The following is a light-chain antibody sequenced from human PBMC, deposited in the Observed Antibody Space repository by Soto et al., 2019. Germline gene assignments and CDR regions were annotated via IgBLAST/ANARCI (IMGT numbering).Light chain of an antibody. Sequence: DIQMTQSPSTLSAYVGDRVTITCRASQSISSWLAWYQQKPGKAPKLLIYKASTLKSGVPSRFSGSGSGTEFTLTISSPQPDDFATYYCQHYNSYSEAFGQGTKVDI. V-gene: IGKV1-5*03. J-gene: IGKJ1*01. CDR3: QHYNSYSEA. CDR1: QSISSW. CDR2: KAS.